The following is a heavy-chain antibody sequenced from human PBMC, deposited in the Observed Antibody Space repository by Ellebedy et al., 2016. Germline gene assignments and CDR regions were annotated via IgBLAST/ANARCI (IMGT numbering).Heavy chain of an antibody. CDR2: IGTNI. J-gene: IGHJ4*02. CDR1: DFTFSIYA. D-gene: IGHD4-17*01. V-gene: IGHV3-23*01. CDR3: AKDDYGDYVLNY. Sequence: GESLKISXAASDFTFSIYAMSWVRQAPGKGLEWVSSIGTNIDYADSVKGRFTISRDNSKNTLYLQMNSLRAEDTAVYYCAKDDYGDYVLNYWGQGTLVTVSS.